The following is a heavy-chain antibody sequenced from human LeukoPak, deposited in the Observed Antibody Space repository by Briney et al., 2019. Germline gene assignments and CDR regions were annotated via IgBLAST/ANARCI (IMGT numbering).Heavy chain of an antibody. J-gene: IGHJ5*02. Sequence: SETLSLTCTVSGGSISSYYWSWIRQPPGKGLEWIGYIYYSGSTNYDPSLKSRVTISVDTSKNQFSLKLSSVTAADTAVYYCARDRTTVTTHWFDPWGQGTLVTVS. CDR2: IYYSGST. D-gene: IGHD4-17*01. CDR1: GGSISSYY. CDR3: ARDRTTVTTHWFDP. V-gene: IGHV4-59*01.